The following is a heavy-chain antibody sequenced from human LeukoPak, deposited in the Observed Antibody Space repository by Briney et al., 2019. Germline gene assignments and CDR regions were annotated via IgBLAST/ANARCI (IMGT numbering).Heavy chain of an antibody. CDR2: ISSSGSTI. D-gene: IGHD2-2*01. Sequence: GGSLRLSCAASGFTFSDYYMSWIRQAPGKGLEWVSYISSSGSTIYYADSVKGRFTISRDNAKNSLYLQMNSLRAEDTAVYYCASGYCSSTSCYAADYWGQGTLVTVSS. CDR3: ASGYCSSTSCYAADY. J-gene: IGHJ4*02. CDR1: GFTFSDYY. V-gene: IGHV3-11*01.